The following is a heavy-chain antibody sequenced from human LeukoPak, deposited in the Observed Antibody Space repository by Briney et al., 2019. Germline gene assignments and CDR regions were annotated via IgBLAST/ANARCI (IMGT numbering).Heavy chain of an antibody. J-gene: IGHJ3*02. V-gene: IGHV4-59*08. Sequence: KPSETLSLTCTVSGGSISSYYWSWIRQPPGKGLEWIGYIYYSGSTNYNPSLKSRVTISVDTSKNQFSLKLSSVTAADTAVYYCASLEWELDAFDIWGQGTMVTVSS. CDR3: ASLEWELDAFDI. CDR2: IYYSGST. CDR1: GGSISSYY. D-gene: IGHD1-26*01.